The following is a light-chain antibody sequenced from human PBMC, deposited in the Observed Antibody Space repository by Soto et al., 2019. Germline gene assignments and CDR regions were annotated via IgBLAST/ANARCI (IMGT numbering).Light chain of an antibody. CDR1: QSVLYSSNNKNY. CDR3: QQYYSAPWT. J-gene: IGKJ1*01. Sequence: DIVMTQSPDSLAVSLGERATINCKSSQSVLYSSNNKNYLAWYQQKPRQPPKLLIYWASTRGSGVPDRFSGSGSGTDFTLTISSLQAEDVAVYYCQQYYSAPWTVGQGTKVEIK. CDR2: WAS. V-gene: IGKV4-1*01.